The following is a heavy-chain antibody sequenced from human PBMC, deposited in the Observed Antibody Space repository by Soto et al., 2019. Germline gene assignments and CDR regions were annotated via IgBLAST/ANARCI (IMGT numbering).Heavy chain of an antibody. CDR1: GGTFSTYT. D-gene: IGHD2-2*01. CDR3: SIGSWSAETFDV. V-gene: IGHV1-69*02. J-gene: IGHJ3*01. Sequence: QVHLVQSGAEVKKPGSSVKVSCKAAGGTFSTYTLIWVRQAPGQGLEWMGRIIPMLTVTNSAQKFQGRVTHTADKSTNTAFMELPSLRSDDTSVYYCSIGSWSAETFDVWGQGTMVTVSS. CDR2: IIPMLTVT.